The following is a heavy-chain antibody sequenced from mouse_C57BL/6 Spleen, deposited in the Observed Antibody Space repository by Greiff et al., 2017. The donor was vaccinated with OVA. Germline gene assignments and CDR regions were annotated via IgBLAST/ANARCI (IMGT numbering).Heavy chain of an antibody. CDR2: IYPGSGST. D-gene: IGHD2-4*01. V-gene: IGHV1-55*01. CDR1: GYTFTSYW. J-gene: IGHJ4*01. CDR3: ARAGYDYDGGYYAMDY. Sequence: QVQLQQPGAELVKPGASVKMSCKASGYTFTSYWITWVKQRPGQGLEWIGDIYPGSGSTNYNEKFKSKATLTVDTSSSTAYMQLSSLTSEDSAVYYCARAGYDYDGGYYAMDYWGQGTSVTVSS.